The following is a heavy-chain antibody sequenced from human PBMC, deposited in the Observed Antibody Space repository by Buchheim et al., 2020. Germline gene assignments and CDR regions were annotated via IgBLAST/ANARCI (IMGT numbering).Heavy chain of an antibody. Sequence: QVQLVQSGAEVKTPGASVKVSCKASGYTVTSYDINWVRQATGRGLEWMGWMNPNSGNTGYAQKFQGRVTMTRDTSISTVYMELSSLRSEGTAVYYCAREVSMIRGLFNYWGQGTL. D-gene: IGHD3-10*01. V-gene: IGHV1-8*01. J-gene: IGHJ4*02. CDR3: AREVSMIRGLFNY. CDR1: GYTVTSYD. CDR2: MNPNSGNT.